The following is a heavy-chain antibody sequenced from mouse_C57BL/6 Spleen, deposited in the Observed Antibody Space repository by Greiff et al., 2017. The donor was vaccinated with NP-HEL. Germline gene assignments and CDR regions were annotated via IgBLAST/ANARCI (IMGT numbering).Heavy chain of an antibody. Sequence: EVQLQQSGPELVKPGASVKISCKASGYSFTGYYMNWVKQSPEKSLEWIGEINPSTGGTTYNQKFKAKATLTVDKSSSTAYMQLKSLTSEDSAVYYCASSFITTVVAMGDYWGQGTSVTVSS. V-gene: IGHV1-42*01. J-gene: IGHJ4*01. D-gene: IGHD1-1*01. CDR2: INPSTGGT. CDR1: GYSFTGYY. CDR3: ASSFITTVVAMGDY.